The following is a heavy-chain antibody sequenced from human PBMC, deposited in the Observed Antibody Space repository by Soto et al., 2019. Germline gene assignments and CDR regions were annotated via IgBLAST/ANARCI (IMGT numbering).Heavy chain of an antibody. CDR1: GDTFSSYA. CDR3: ARVGPAHYYDSSGYYSPLDY. D-gene: IGHD3-22*01. Sequence: QVQLVQSGAEVKKPGSPVKVSCKASGDTFSSYAINWVRQAPGQGLEWMGGIIPMFGTANYAQKFKGRVTITAGESTSTVYMELISLRSEDTAVYYCARVGPAHYYDSSGYYSPLDYWGQGTLVTVSS. CDR2: IIPMFGTA. V-gene: IGHV1-69*01. J-gene: IGHJ4*02.